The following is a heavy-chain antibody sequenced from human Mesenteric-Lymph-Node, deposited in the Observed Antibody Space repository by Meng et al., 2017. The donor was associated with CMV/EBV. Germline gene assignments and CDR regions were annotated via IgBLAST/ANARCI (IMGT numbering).Heavy chain of an antibody. Sequence: GGSLRLSCAASGFTFSSYAMHWVRQAPGKGLEWVAVISYDGSNKYYADSVKGRFTISRDNSKNTLYLQMNSLRAEDTAVYYCAYSNYYYYYGMDVWGQGTTVTVSS. J-gene: IGHJ6*02. CDR2: ISYDGSNK. CDR3: AYSNYYYYYGMDV. V-gene: IGHV3-30*04. D-gene: IGHD2-15*01. CDR1: GFTFSSYA.